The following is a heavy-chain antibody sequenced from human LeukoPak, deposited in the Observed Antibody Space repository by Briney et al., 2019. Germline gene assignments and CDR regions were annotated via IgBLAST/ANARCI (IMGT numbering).Heavy chain of an antibody. J-gene: IGHJ4*02. V-gene: IGHV3-23*01. CDR3: AKDRSLYVRSYYYDSSGYQERDFDY. D-gene: IGHD3-22*01. CDR1: GFTFSSYA. Sequence: AGGSLRLSYAASGFTFSSYAMSWVRQAPGKGLEWVSAISGSGGSTYYADSVKGRFTISRGNSKNTLYLQMNSLRAEDTAVYYCAKDRSLYVRSYYYDSSGYQERDFDYWGQGTLVTVSS. CDR2: ISGSGGST.